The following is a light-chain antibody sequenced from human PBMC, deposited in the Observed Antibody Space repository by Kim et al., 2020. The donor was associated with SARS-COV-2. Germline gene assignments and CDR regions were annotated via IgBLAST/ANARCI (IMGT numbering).Light chain of an antibody. Sequence: SYELTQPPSVSVSPGQTASITCSGDKLGDKYACWYQQKPGQSPVLVIYQDSKRPSGIPERFSGSNSGNTATLTISGTQAMDEADYYCQAWDSPVWVFGG. V-gene: IGLV3-1*01. CDR3: QAWDSPVWV. J-gene: IGLJ3*02. CDR2: QDS. CDR1: KLGDKY.